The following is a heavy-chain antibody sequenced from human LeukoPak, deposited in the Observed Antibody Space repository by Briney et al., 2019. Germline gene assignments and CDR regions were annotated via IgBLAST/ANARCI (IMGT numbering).Heavy chain of an antibody. CDR1: GFTFSSYA. V-gene: IGHV3-23*01. CDR3: ARSDTGDRYFDY. J-gene: IGHJ4*02. CDR2: ISGSGGST. Sequence: GGSLRLSCAASGFTFSSYAMSWVRQAPGKGLEWVSAISGSGGSTYYADSVKGRFTISRDNSKNTLYLQMNSLRAEDTAVYYCARSDTGDRYFDYWGQGTLVTVSS. D-gene: IGHD7-27*01.